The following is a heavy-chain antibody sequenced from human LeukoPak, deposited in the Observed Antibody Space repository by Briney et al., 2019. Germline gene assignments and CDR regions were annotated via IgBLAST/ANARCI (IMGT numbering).Heavy chain of an antibody. CDR2: IYDSGST. V-gene: IGHV4-59*01. CDR1: GGSISSYY. Sequence: PSETLSLTCTVSGGSISSYYWSWIRQPPGKGLEWIGYIYDSGSTNYNPSLKSRVTITVDTSKNQFSLKLSSVTAADTAVYYCACLTTADAFDIWGQGTMVTVSS. CDR3: ACLTTADAFDI. D-gene: IGHD3-22*01. J-gene: IGHJ3*02.